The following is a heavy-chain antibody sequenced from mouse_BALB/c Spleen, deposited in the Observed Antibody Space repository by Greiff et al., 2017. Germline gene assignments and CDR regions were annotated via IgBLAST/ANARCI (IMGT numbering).Heavy chain of an antibody. CDR3: ARSILDGYYDY. CDR2: ISSGSSTI. Sequence: EVKLMESGGGLVQPGGSRKLSCAASGFTFSSFGMHWVRQAPEKGLEWVAYISSGSSTIYYADTVKGRFTISRDNPKNTLFLQMTSLRSEDTAMYYCARSILDGYYDYWGQGTTLTVSS. V-gene: IGHV5-17*02. D-gene: IGHD2-3*01. J-gene: IGHJ2*01. CDR1: GFTFSSFG.